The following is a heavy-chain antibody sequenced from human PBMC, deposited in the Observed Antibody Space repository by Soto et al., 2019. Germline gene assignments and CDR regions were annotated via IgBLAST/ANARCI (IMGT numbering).Heavy chain of an antibody. J-gene: IGHJ6*02. D-gene: IGHD2-2*01. Sequence: QVQLVQSGAEVKKPGSSVKVSCKASGGTFSSYAISWVRQAPGQGLEWMGGIIPISDTTNYAQKFQGRVKITADESPSTACMELSSLRSEDTAVYYCARSQGSSTSLEIYYYYFYGMDVWGQGTTVTVSS. CDR2: IIPISDTT. V-gene: IGHV1-69*01. CDR3: ARSQGSSTSLEIYYYYFYGMDV. CDR1: GGTFSSYA.